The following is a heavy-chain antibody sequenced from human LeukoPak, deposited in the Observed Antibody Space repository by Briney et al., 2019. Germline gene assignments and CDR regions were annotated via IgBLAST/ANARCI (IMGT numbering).Heavy chain of an antibody. CDR3: ARDAKYDFWSGYFPAT. D-gene: IGHD3/OR15-3a*01. CDR2: MKQDGSEK. Sequence: GGSLRLSCAASGFDFSSYWMTWVRQAPGKGLEWVANMKQDGSEKYYVDSVKGRFAISRDNGKKSLYLQMNSLRDEDTAVYYCARDAKYDFWSGYFPATWGQGTLVTVSS. CDR1: GFDFSSYW. J-gene: IGHJ4*02. V-gene: IGHV3-7*01.